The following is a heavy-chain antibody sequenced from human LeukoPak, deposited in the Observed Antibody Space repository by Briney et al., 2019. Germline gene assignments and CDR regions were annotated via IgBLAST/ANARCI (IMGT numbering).Heavy chain of an antibody. V-gene: IGHV1-18*01. CDR3: ARGVSVVPAATSPVNWFDP. J-gene: IGHJ5*02. D-gene: IGHD2-2*01. CDR1: GYTFTSYG. Sequence: ASVKVSCKASGYTFTSYGISWVRPAPGQGLEWMGWISAYNGNTNYAQKLQGRVTMTTDTSTSTAYMELRSLRSDDTAVYYCARGVSVVPAATSPVNWFDPWGQGTLVTVSS. CDR2: ISAYNGNT.